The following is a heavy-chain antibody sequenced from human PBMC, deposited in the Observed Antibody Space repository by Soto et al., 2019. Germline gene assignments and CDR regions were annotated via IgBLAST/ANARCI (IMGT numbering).Heavy chain of an antibody. D-gene: IGHD3-16*01. V-gene: IGHV4-4*02. Sequence: QVQLQESGPGLVKPSGTLSLTCAVSSGSISSSNWWSWVRQPPGKGLEWIWEIYHSWSTNYNTSLKSRVTISVDRSKNQFSLKLSSVSAADTAVYYCATPQRRLGAFDIWGQGTMVTVSS. CDR1: SGSISSSNW. CDR3: ATPQRRLGAFDI. CDR2: IYHSWST. J-gene: IGHJ3*02.